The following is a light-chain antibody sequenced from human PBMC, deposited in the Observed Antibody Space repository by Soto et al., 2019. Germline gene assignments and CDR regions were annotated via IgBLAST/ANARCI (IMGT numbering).Light chain of an antibody. CDR3: VSFAGGNYV. CDR1: SSDVGAYIF. Sequence: QSVLTQPPSASGSPGQSVTISCTGTSSDVGAYIFVSWYQQHPGKAPKLMIYDVNRRPPGVPDRFFGSKSGNTASLTVSGLQAEDADDYYCVSFAGGNYVFGTGTKVTVL. J-gene: IGLJ1*01. CDR2: DVN. V-gene: IGLV2-8*01.